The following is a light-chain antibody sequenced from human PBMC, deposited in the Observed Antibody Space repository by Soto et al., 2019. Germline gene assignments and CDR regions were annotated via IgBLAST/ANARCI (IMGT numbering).Light chain of an antibody. Sequence: DIQMTQSPSSLSASVGDRVTITCRASQSISDYLNWYQQKPGKPPKLLIYGASSLQSGVPSRFSGSGSGTDFTLIISSLLPEDFATYYCQQNYNTPMYTFGQGTKVDIK. J-gene: IGKJ2*01. CDR1: QSISDY. CDR2: GAS. CDR3: QQNYNTPMYT. V-gene: IGKV1-39*01.